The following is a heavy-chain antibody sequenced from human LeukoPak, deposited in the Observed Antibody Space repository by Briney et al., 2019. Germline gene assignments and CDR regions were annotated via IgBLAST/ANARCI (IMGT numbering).Heavy chain of an antibody. CDR1: GYTFTSYY. Sequence: ASVKVSCKASGYTFTSYYMHWVRQAPGQGLEWMGIINPSGGSTSYAQKFQDRVTMTRDTSTSTVYMELSSLRSEDTAVYYCARDRVSYYYDSSGLDYWGQGTLVTVSS. D-gene: IGHD3-22*01. J-gene: IGHJ4*02. V-gene: IGHV1-46*01. CDR2: INPSGGST. CDR3: ARDRVSYYYDSSGLDY.